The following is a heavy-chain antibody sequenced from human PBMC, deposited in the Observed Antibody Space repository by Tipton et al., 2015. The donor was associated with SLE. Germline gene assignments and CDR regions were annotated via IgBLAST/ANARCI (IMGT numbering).Heavy chain of an antibody. CDR2: IYYNGFS. CDR1: GDSITSGPYY. V-gene: IGHV4-39*07. D-gene: IGHD4/OR15-4a*01. CDR3: ARDEYRYDATGHHLLGHFDF. J-gene: IGHJ4*02. Sequence: TLSLTCTISGDSITSGPYYWAWIRQPPGKGLEWIGTIYYNGFSYQSPSLKSRITMSVDTSKTQFSLTLTSMTAADTAVYYCARDEYRYDATGHHLLGHFDFWGQGTLVTVSS.